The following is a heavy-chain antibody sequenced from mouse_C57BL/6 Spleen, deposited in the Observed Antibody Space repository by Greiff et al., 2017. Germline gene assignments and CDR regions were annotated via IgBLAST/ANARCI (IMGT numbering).Heavy chain of an antibody. CDR1: GFTFSNYW. J-gene: IGHJ1*03. Sequence: EVKLVEPGGGLVQPGGSVKLSCVASGFTFSNYWMNWVRQSPVKGLEWVAQLRLKADNNATHYAESVKEMFTIAREDTKSRVYLQMNNLRTEDTGIYDCATLYYGMSSWYFDDWGTGTTVTVSS. V-gene: IGHV6-3*01. D-gene: IGHD1-1*01. CDR2: LRLKADNNAT. CDR3: ATLYYGMSSWYFDD.